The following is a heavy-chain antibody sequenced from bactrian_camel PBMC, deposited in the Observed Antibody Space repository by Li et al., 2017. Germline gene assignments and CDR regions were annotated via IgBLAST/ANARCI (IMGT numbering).Heavy chain of an antibody. D-gene: IGHD5*01. J-gene: IGHJ6*01. V-gene: IGHV3S67*01. CDR2: IRSDGFT. CDR3: AASWGMSAMAALGRIAQDDFGY. CDR1: GYTSSRYC. Sequence: VQLVESGGGSVQAGGSLRLSCAASGYTSSRYCMGWFRQAPGKEREAVATIRSDGFTSYADSVKGRFTIAFDNAEKILYLEMNDLNDEDTALYRCAASWGMSAMAALGRIAQDDFGYWGEGTQVTVS.